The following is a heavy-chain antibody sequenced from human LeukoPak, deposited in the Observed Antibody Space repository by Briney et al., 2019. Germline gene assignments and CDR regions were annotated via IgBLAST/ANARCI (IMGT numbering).Heavy chain of an antibody. Sequence: SETLSLTCSVSGGSISSYYWSWIRQPPGKGLEWIGYIYYSGSPNYNPSLKSRVTISVDTSKNQFSLKVSSVTAADTAVYYCAGTRTGDLHYDYSGQGTLFTVSS. J-gene: IGHJ4*02. CDR1: GGSISSYY. V-gene: IGHV4-59*08. CDR3: AGTRTGDLHYDY. D-gene: IGHD2-8*02. CDR2: IYYSGSP.